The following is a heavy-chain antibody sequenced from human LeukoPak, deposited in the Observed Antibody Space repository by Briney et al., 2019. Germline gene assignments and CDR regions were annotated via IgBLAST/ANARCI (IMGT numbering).Heavy chain of an antibody. CDR1: GFTFSDYY. CDR3: ARYLSPYGDSLHAFDI. V-gene: IGHV3-11*04. CDR2: ISSSGSTI. Sequence: PGGSLRLSCAASGFTFSDYYMSWIRQAPGKGLEWVPYISSSGSTIYYADSVKGRFTISRDNAKNSLYLQMNSLRAEDTAVYYCARYLSPYGDSLHAFDIWGQGTMVTVSS. D-gene: IGHD4-17*01. J-gene: IGHJ3*02.